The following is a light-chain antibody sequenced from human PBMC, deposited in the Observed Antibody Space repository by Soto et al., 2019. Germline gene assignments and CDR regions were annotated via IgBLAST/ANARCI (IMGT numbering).Light chain of an antibody. CDR1: QSVSRSY. Sequence: EIVLTQSPGTLSLSPGERATLSCRASQSVSRSYLAWYQQKPGQAPRLLIYGASSRATGIPDRFSGSGSGTDFTLTISRLEPEDFSVYYCLQYGSSGWTVGQGTKREIK. J-gene: IGKJ1*01. CDR3: LQYGSSGWT. V-gene: IGKV3-20*01. CDR2: GAS.